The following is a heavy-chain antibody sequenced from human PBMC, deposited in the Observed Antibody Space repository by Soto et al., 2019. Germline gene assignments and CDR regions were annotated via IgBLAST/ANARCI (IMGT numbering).Heavy chain of an antibody. CDR3: ARSHYGDSYNWFDP. V-gene: IGHV4-34*01. CDR2: INHSGST. J-gene: IGHJ5*02. Sequence: SETLSLTCAVYGGSFSGYYWSWIRQPPGKGLEWIGEINHSGSTNYNPSLKSRVTISVDTSKNQFPLKLSSVTAADTAVYYCARSHYGDSYNWFDPWGQGTLVTVSS. CDR1: GGSFSGYY. D-gene: IGHD4-17*01.